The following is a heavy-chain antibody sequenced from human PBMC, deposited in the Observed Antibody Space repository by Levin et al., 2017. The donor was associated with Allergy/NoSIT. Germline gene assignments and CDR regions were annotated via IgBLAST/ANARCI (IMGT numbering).Heavy chain of an antibody. V-gene: IGHV4-38-2*01. CDR2: IYHSGST. Sequence: SETLSLTCAVSGYSISSGYYWGWIRQPPGKGLEWIGSIYHSGSTYYNPSLKSRVTISVDTSKNQFSLKLSSVTAADTAVYYCARLFTDNWYFDLWGRGTLVTVSS. CDR3: ARLFTDNWYFDL. CDR1: GYSISSGYY. D-gene: IGHD2-8*02. J-gene: IGHJ2*01.